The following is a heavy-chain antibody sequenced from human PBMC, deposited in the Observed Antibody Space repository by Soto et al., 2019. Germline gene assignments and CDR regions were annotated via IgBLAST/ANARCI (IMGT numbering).Heavy chain of an antibody. CDR1: GGSISSGGYY. J-gene: IGHJ4*02. Sequence: PSETLSLTCTVSGGSISSGGYYWSWIRQHPGKGLEWIGYIYYSGSTYYNPSLKSRVTISVDTSKNQFSLKLSSVTAADTAVYYWASLPGTAMAHFDYWGQGTLVTVSS. CDR2: IYYSGST. D-gene: IGHD5-18*01. V-gene: IGHV4-31*03. CDR3: ASLPGTAMAHFDY.